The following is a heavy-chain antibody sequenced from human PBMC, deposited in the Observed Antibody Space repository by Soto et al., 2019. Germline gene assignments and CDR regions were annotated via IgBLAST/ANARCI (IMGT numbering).Heavy chain of an antibody. D-gene: IGHD6-13*01. Sequence: GEYLKISCKGSGYSFTSYWISWVRQMPGKGLEWMGRIDPSDSYTNYSPSFQGHVTISADKSISTAYLQWSSLKASDTAMYYCAREGIAAAGTVRYYYGMDVWGQGTTVTVFS. CDR3: AREGIAAAGTVRYYYGMDV. J-gene: IGHJ6*02. CDR2: IDPSDSYT. CDR1: GYSFTSYW. V-gene: IGHV5-10-1*01.